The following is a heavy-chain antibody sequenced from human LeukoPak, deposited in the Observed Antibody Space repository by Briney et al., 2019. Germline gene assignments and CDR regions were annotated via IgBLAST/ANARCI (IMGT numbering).Heavy chain of an antibody. D-gene: IGHD2-15*01. CDR3: ARQSGSLVVVAATDY. J-gene: IGHJ4*02. CDR2: IYYSGST. Sequence: SETLSLTWTVSGGSISSSSYYWGWIRQHPGKGLEWIGSIYYSGSTYYNPCLKSRVTISVDTSKNQFSLKLSSVTAADTAVYYCARQSGSLVVVAATDYWGQGTLVTVSS. CDR1: GGSISSSSYY. V-gene: IGHV4-39*01.